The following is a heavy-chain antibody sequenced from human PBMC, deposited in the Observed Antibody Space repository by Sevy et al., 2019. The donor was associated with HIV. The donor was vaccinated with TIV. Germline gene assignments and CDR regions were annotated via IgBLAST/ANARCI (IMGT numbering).Heavy chain of an antibody. J-gene: IGHJ5*02. Sequence: GGFLRLSCAASGFTFSDYYMSWIRQAPGKGLEWVSYISRSGTTINYADSVKGRFTISRDNAKNSLYLHMNSLRAEDTAVYYCARENTMIEEPGWFDPWGQGTLVTVSS. V-gene: IGHV3-11*01. CDR1: GFTFSDYY. D-gene: IGHD3-22*01. CDR3: ARENTMIEEPGWFDP. CDR2: ISRSGTTI.